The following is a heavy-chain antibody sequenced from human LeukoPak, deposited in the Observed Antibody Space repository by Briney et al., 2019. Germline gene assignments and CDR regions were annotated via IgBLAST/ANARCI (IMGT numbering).Heavy chain of an antibody. CDR1: GAPVSRGGYY. CDR3: ATAEWENFYFDS. J-gene: IGHJ4*02. Sequence: SETLSLTCTVSGAPVSRGGYYWSWIRQHPGKGLEWIGFTSYGGGAYYNPSLMSRITMSVDPSQNQFSLKMRDVTAADTAVYFCATAEWENFYFDSWGQGAQAAVTS. V-gene: IGHV4-31*03. CDR2: TSYGGGA. D-gene: IGHD1-26*01.